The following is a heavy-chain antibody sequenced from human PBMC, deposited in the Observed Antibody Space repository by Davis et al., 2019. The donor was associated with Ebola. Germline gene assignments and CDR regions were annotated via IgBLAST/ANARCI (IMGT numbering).Heavy chain of an antibody. CDR2: VSGRCGST. V-gene: IGHV3-23*01. J-gene: IGHJ4*02. Sequence: PWGSLRLSCVASGFTFSSYAMSWVRQAPGKGLEWVSGVSGRCGSTYYADSVKGRFTISRDNSKNTLYLQMNSLKAEETAVYYCARGGYYYDRSGSIALLNYWGQGTLVTVSS. CDR3: ARGGYYYDRSGSIALLNY. CDR1: GFTFSSYA. D-gene: IGHD3-22*01.